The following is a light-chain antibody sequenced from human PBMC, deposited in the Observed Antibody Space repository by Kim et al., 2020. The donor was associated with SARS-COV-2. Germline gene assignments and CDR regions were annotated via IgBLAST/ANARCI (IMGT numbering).Light chain of an antibody. Sequence: LSPGERATLSCRASQSVTSYLAWYQQKSGQAPRLLIYDSSNRATGIPARFSGSGSGTDLTLTISSLEPEDFAVYYCQNRSNWPRTFGQGTKVEIK. J-gene: IGKJ1*01. CDR1: QSVTSY. CDR3: QNRSNWPRT. V-gene: IGKV3-11*01. CDR2: DSS.